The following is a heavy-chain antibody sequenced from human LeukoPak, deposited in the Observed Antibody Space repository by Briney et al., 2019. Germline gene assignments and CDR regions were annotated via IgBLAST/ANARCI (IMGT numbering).Heavy chain of an antibody. Sequence: GGSLRLSCAASGFTDSSDYMTWVRQAPGKGLEWVSFVYSGGSTYYEDSVKGRFTISRDSSKNTLFLQMNSLRVGDTAVYYCARAGYYDSSGFYAPDAFDIWGQGTVVTVSS. D-gene: IGHD3-22*01. CDR2: VYSGGST. CDR3: ARAGYYDSSGFYAPDAFDI. J-gene: IGHJ3*02. V-gene: IGHV3-53*01. CDR1: GFTDSSDY.